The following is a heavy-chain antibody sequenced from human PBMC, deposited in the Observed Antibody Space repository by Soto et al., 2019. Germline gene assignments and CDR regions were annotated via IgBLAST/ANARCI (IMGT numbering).Heavy chain of an antibody. CDR3: ARLRRYDSLVRVDY. Sequence: VTLKEAGPVLLKPTETLTLPFTVAGFSLNTDGMGVSWIRQSTVKALEWLTQIFSSDDKAYSASLKSRLSISNASSGGQVVLFVTNIDPVDTATYYCARLRRYDSLVRVDYWGQGILVTVSS. V-gene: IGHV2-26*01. J-gene: IGHJ4*02. CDR2: IFSSDDK. CDR1: GFSLNTDGMG. D-gene: IGHD3-10*01.